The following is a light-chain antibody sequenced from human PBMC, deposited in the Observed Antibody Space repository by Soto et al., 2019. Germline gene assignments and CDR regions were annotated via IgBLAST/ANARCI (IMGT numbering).Light chain of an antibody. CDR3: QHYGNSVWT. CDR1: QSVSSSQ. Sequence: IVLTQSPDTLSLSPGERATLSCRASQSVSSSQLVWYQQKPGQAPRLLIYAASSRATGIPDRFSGSGSGTGFTLTVSELETEDFAVYYCQHYGNSVWTFGQGTKVEIK. J-gene: IGKJ1*01. CDR2: AAS. V-gene: IGKV3-20*01.